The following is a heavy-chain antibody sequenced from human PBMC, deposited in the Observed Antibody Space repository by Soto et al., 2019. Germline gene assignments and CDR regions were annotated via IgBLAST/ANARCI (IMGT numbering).Heavy chain of an antibody. CDR1: GGSISSGGYY. J-gene: IGHJ6*02. CDR2: IYYSGST. CDR3: ARERNYDSSGYSYSYGMDV. D-gene: IGHD3-22*01. Sequence: QVQLQESGPGLVKPSQTLSLTCTVSGGSISSGGYYWSWIRQHPGKGLEWIGYIYYSGSTYYNPALKSRVTLSVDTSKNQFSVKLSSVTAADTAVYYCARERNYDSSGYSYSYGMDVWGQGTTVTVSS. V-gene: IGHV4-31*03.